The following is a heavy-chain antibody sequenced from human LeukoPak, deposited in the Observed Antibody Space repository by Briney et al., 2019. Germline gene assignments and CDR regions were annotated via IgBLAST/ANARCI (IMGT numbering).Heavy chain of an antibody. J-gene: IGHJ4*02. V-gene: IGHV3-9*01. D-gene: IGHD6-13*01. Sequence: GGSLRLSCAASGFTFDDYAMHWVRQAPGKGLEWVSGISWNSGSIGYADSVKGRFTISRDNAKNSLYLQMNSLRAEDTALYYCAKDAAADPYYFDYWGQGTLLTVSS. CDR1: GFTFDDYA. CDR2: ISWNSGSI. CDR3: AKDAAADPYYFDY.